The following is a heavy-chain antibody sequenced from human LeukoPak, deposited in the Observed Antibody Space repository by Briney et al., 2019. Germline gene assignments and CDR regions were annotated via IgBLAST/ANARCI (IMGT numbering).Heavy chain of an antibody. Sequence: GGSLRLSCAASGFTFSSYAMSWVRQAPGKGLEWVSAISGSGGSTYYADSVKGRFTISRDNSKNTLYLQMNSLRAEDTAVYYCASRDKESYYYYYMDVWGKGTTVTVSS. CDR1: GFTFSSYA. D-gene: IGHD2-15*01. CDR2: ISGSGGST. V-gene: IGHV3-23*01. J-gene: IGHJ6*03. CDR3: ASRDKESYYYYYMDV.